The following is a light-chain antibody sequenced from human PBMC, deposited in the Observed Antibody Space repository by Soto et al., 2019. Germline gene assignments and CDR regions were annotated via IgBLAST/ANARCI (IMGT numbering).Light chain of an antibody. V-gene: IGLV1-44*01. J-gene: IGLJ3*02. CDR3: AAWDDRLNGWG. CDR1: SSNIGSNT. Sequence: QSVLTQPPSASGTPGQRVTMSCSGRSSNIGSNTVNWYQQVPGTAPKLLIHSNNQRPSGVTDRFSGSKSGTSASLAISGLQSEDESDYYCAAWDDRLNGWGFGGGTQLIVL. CDR2: SNN.